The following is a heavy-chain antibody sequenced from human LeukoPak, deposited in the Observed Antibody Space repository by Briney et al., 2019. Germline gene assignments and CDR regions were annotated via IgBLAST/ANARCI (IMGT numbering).Heavy chain of an antibody. Sequence: GGSLRLSCAASGFSFSSYGMHWVRQAPGKGLEWVAFIRYDGSNKYDADSVKGRFTISRDNTKNTLYLQMNSLRGEDTAVYYCAKDYSSGWYESWFDPWGQGTLVAVSS. D-gene: IGHD6-19*01. CDR1: GFSFSSYG. J-gene: IGHJ5*02. CDR2: IRYDGSNK. CDR3: AKDYSSGWYESWFDP. V-gene: IGHV3-30*02.